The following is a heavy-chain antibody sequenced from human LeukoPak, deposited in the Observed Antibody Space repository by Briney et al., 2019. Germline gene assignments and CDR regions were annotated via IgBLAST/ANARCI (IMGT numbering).Heavy chain of an antibody. CDR1: GGTFSSYA. D-gene: IGHD5-18*01. J-gene: IGHJ4*02. V-gene: IGHV1-69*04. Sequence: SVKVSCKASGGTFSSYAISWVRQAPGQGLEWMGRIIPILGIANYAQKFQGRVTITADKSTSTAYMELSSLRSEDTAVYYCAREHAAMVPYFDYWGQGTLVTVSS. CDR2: IIPILGIA. CDR3: AREHAAMVPYFDY.